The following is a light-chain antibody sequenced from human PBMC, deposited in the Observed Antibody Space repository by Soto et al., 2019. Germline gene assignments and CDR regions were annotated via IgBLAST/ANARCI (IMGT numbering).Light chain of an antibody. V-gene: IGKV3-20*01. CDR3: QQYGALIT. CDR2: AAS. CDR1: QSVYNNY. J-gene: IGKJ5*01. Sequence: EIVLTQSPGPLSLSPGERATLSCRASQSVYNNYLAWYQQKPGQAPRLLINAASGRATGIPDRFSGSGSGTDFTLTISRLEPEDFAVYYWQQYGALITFGQGTRLEIK.